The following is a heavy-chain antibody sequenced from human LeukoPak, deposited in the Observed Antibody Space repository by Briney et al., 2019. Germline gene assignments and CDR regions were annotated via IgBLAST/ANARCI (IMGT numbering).Heavy chain of an antibody. Sequence: GGSLRLSCAASGFTFSSYSMNWVRQAPGKGLEWVSSISSSLSYIYYADSVKGRFTISRDNAKNSLYLQMNSLRAEDTAVYYCAKDLYRHMVRGVIIYYWGQGTLVTVSS. CDR1: GFTFSSYS. CDR2: ISSSLSYI. V-gene: IGHV3-21*01. D-gene: IGHD3-10*01. J-gene: IGHJ4*02. CDR3: AKDLYRHMVRGVIIYY.